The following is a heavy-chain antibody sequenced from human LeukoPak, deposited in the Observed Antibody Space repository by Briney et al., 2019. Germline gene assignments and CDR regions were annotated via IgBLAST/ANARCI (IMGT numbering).Heavy chain of an antibody. Sequence: ASVKVSCKASGDTFSSYAINWVRQAPGQGPEWMGRITPFLGIANYPQKFQGRVTITADESTTTAYVELSSLRSEDTAVYYCAREACREMGVMWPRLGGQDCRYDYWGQGTLVTVSS. D-gene: IGHD3-16*01. J-gene: IGHJ4*02. CDR3: AREACREMGVMWPRLGGQDCRYDY. CDR2: ITPFLGIA. CDR1: GDTFSSYA. V-gene: IGHV1-69*04.